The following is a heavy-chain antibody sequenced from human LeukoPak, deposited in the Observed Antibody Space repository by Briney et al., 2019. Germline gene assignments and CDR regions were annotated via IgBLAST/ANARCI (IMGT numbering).Heavy chain of an antibody. D-gene: IGHD2-2*01. CDR2: ISYDGSNK. V-gene: IGHV3-30*03. CDR1: GFIFSSYG. J-gene: IGHJ6*03. Sequence: GGSLRLSCAASGFIFSSYGMHWVRQAPGKGLEWVAVISYDGSNKYYADSVKGRFTISRDSSKSTLSLQMNSLRPEDTAVYYCAREEQLLFRAPNYYYYYMDVWGKGTTVTVSS. CDR3: AREEQLLFRAPNYYYYYMDV.